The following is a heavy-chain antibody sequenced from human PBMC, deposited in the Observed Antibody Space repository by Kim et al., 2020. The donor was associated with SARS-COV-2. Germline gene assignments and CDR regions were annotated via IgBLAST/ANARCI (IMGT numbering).Heavy chain of an antibody. D-gene: IGHD3-10*01. Sequence: SETLSLTCTVSGGSISSYYWSWIRQPPGKGLEWIGYIYYSGSTNYNPSLKSRVTISVDTSKNQFSLKLSSVTAADTAVYYCARSVRWSYYNATGSYFDYWGQGTLVTVSS. CDR3: ARSVRWSYYNATGSYFDY. J-gene: IGHJ4*02. V-gene: IGHV4-59*13. CDR1: GGSISSYY. CDR2: IYYSGST.